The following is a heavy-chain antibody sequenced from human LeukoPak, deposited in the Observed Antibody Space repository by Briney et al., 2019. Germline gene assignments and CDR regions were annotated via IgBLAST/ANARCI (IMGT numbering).Heavy chain of an antibody. CDR3: AKDRYSSSWYHGMDV. CDR1: GFTFSSYA. V-gene: IGHV3-23*01. D-gene: IGHD6-13*01. CDR2: ISGSGGST. J-gene: IGHJ6*02. Sequence: GGSLRLSCAASGFTFSSYAMSWVRQAPGKGLEWVSAISGSGGSTYYADSVKGRFTISRDNSKNTLYLQMNSLRAEDTAVYYCAKDRYSSSWYHGMDVWGQGTTVTVSS.